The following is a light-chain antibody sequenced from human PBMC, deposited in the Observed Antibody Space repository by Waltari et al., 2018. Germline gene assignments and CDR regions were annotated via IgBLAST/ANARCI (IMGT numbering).Light chain of an antibody. CDR1: DSDVGAYDF. CDR3: SSYTTSSAPGV. V-gene: IGLV2-14*01. J-gene: IGLJ1*01. CDR2: EVS. Sequence: QSALTQPASVSGSPGQSITISCPGTDSDVGAYDFVSWYQQHPGKAPHLIIYEVSNRPSGISNRFSASKSGNTASLTISGLQAEDEADYYCSSYTTSSAPGVFGTGTTVT.